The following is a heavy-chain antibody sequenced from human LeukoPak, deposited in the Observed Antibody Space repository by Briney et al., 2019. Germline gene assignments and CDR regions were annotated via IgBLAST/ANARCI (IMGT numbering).Heavy chain of an antibody. CDR2: IYYSGST. Sequence: KTGGSLRLSCAASGFTVSSNFMSWVRQPPGKGLEWIGSIYYSGSTYYNPSHKSRVTISVDTSKTQFSLKLSSVTAADTAVYYCARTWKPVPFDYWGQGTLVTVSS. J-gene: IGHJ4*02. D-gene: IGHD1-14*01. CDR3: ARTWKPVPFDY. V-gene: IGHV4-59*05. CDR1: GFTVSSNF.